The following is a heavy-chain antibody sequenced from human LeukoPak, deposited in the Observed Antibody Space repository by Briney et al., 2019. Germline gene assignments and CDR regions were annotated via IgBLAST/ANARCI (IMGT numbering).Heavy chain of an antibody. CDR2: INPSGAGT. D-gene: IGHD6-19*01. J-gene: IGHJ4*02. V-gene: IGHV1-46*01. CDR3: ARGSMAVAGPAWY. CDR1: GYTFTNCY. Sequence: GASVKVSCKASGYTFTNCYMHWVRQAPGQGLEWMGIINPSGAGTGYAQNFQGRVTMTRDTSTSTVYMELSSLRSEDTAVYYCARGSMAVAGPAWYWGQGTLVTVSS.